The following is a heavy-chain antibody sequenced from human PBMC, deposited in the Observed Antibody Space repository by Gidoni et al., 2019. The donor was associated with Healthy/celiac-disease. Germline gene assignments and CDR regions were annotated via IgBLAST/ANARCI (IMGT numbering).Heavy chain of an antibody. V-gene: IGHV3-23*04. CDR1: GLPFSRYA. CDR3: AKKYDFWSGYLPQYYYYYGMDV. D-gene: IGHD3-3*01. CDR2: ISGSGGST. J-gene: IGHJ6*02. Sequence: EVQLVESGGGLVQPGGSLRLTCADSGLPFSRYAMCWVRQAPGKGLLLVSAISGSGGSTYYADSVKGRFTISRDNSKNTLYLQMNSLRAEDTAVYYCAKKYDFWSGYLPQYYYYYGMDVWGQGTTVTVSS.